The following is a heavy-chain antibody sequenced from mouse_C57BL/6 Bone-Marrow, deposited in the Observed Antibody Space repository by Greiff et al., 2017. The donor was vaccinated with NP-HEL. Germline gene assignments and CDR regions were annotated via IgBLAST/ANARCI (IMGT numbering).Heavy chain of an antibody. J-gene: IGHJ3*01. Sequence: QVQLQQSGAELVRPGASVTLSCKASGYTFTDYEMHWVKQTPVHGLEWIGAIDPETGGTAYNQKFKGKAILTADKSSSTAYMELRSLTSEDSAVYYGTREGKYDGYYSFAYWGQGTLVTVSA. D-gene: IGHD2-3*01. V-gene: IGHV1-15*01. CDR2: IDPETGGT. CDR3: TREGKYDGYYSFAY. CDR1: GYTFTDYE.